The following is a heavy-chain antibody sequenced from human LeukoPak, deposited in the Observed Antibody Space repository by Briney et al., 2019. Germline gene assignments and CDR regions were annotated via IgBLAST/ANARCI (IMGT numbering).Heavy chain of an antibody. CDR1: GGSISSYY. CDR3: ARASVGALFDY. Sequence: SETLSLTCTVSGGSISSYYWSWIRQPPGKGLEWIGYIYYSGSTNYNPSLKSRVTISVDTSKNQFSLKLSSVTAADTAVYYCARASVGALFDYWGQGTLVTVSS. J-gene: IGHJ4*02. CDR2: IYYSGST. D-gene: IGHD1-26*01. V-gene: IGHV4-59*08.